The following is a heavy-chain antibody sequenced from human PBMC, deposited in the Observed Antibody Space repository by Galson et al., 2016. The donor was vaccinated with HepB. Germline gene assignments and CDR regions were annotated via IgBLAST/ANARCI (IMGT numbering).Heavy chain of an antibody. Sequence: SVKVSCKASGYTFSTFDIHWVRQAPGQGLEWMGWINPNSDNRGYAQKSQGRVTMTRDISISTAYIELTSLTSEDTAVYYCTRAAGADKFDLWGQGTLVTVS. CDR2: INPNSDNR. D-gene: IGHD1-26*01. J-gene: IGHJ5*02. CDR1: GYTFSTFD. CDR3: TRAAGADKFDL. V-gene: IGHV1-8*01.